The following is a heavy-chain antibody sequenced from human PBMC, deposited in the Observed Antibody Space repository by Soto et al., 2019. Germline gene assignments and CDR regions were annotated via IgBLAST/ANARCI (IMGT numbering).Heavy chain of an antibody. CDR3: ARDHRVGIAARPGEDYYYYGMDV. D-gene: IGHD6-6*01. V-gene: IGHV1-46*01. J-gene: IGHJ6*02. CDR1: GYTFXSYY. CDR2: INPSGGST. Sequence: VSVKVSCKASGYTFXSYYMYWVRQAPGKGLEWMGIINPSGGSTSYAQKFQGRVTISVDTSKNQFSLKLSSVTAADTAVYYCARDHRVGIAARPGEDYYYYGMDVWGQGTTVTVSS.